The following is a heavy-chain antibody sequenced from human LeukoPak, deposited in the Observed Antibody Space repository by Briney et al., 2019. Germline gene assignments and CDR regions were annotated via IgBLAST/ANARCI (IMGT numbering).Heavy chain of an antibody. CDR3: AKDLGHCSTTSCFFDS. Sequence: GGSLRLSCAASGFTFSTYAMSWVRRAPGKGLEWVSSISVSGGTTYYADSVKGRFTISRDNSKDTLYLQMNSLRAEDTAVYYCAKDLGHCSTTSCFFDSWGQGTLVTVSS. D-gene: IGHD2-2*01. CDR1: GFTFSTYA. J-gene: IGHJ4*02. V-gene: IGHV3-23*01. CDR2: ISVSGGTT.